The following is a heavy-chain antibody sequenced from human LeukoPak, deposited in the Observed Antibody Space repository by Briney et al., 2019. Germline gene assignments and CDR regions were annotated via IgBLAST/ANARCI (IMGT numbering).Heavy chain of an antibody. CDR1: GGSISSSSYY. D-gene: IGHD2-15*01. CDR3: ARVPNCSGGSCYLHYYYYMDV. Sequence: SSETLSLTCTVSGGSISSSSYYWGWIRQPPGKGLEWIGSIYYSGSTYYNPSLKSRVTISVDTSKNQFSLKLSSVTAADTAVYYCARVPNCSGGSCYLHYYYYMDVWGKGTTVTVSS. CDR2: IYYSGST. J-gene: IGHJ6*03. V-gene: IGHV4-39*07.